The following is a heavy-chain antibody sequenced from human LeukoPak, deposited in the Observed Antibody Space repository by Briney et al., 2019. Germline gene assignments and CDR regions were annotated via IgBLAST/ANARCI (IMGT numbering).Heavy chain of an antibody. D-gene: IGHD1-14*01. Sequence: GASVKVSCKASGYTFTSYYMHWVRQAPGQGLEWMGIINPSGGSTSYAQKFQGRVTMTRDMSTSTVYMELSSLRSEDTAVYYCARYPSGSWAGLADAFDIWGQGTMVTVSS. J-gene: IGHJ3*02. CDR2: INPSGGST. CDR3: ARYPSGSWAGLADAFDI. V-gene: IGHV1-46*01. CDR1: GYTFTSYY.